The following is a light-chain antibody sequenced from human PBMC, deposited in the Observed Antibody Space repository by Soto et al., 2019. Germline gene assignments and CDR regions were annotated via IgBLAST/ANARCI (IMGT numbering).Light chain of an antibody. CDR1: QGVGSW. Sequence: DIQMTQSPSSVSASVGDRVTITCRASQGVGSWLAWYQQKPWKAPNLLIYGASNLHSVVPSRFSGSGSGTEFTLPITSLQPEDFATYFCHQTTIFPFTFGQGNRLDIK. CDR3: HQTTIFPFT. CDR2: GAS. J-gene: IGKJ2*01. V-gene: IGKV1-12*01.